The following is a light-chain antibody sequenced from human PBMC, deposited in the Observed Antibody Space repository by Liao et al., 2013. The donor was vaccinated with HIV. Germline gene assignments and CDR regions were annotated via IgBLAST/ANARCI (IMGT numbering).Light chain of an antibody. Sequence: SYELTQPPSVSVSPGQTASITCSGDKLENKYACWYQQKPGQSPVVVIYQDNKRPSGIPERFSGSNSGNTATLTISGTQAMDEADYYCQAWDSSTYVFGTGTKVTVL. CDR3: QAWDSSTYV. J-gene: IGLJ1*01. V-gene: IGLV3-1*01. CDR2: QDN. CDR1: KLENKY.